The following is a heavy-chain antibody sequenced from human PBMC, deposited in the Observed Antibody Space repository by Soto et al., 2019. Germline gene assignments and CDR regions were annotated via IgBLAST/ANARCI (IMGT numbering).Heavy chain of an antibody. CDR2: IYYSGST. CDR1: GGSISRSTYY. Sequence: QLQESGPGLVKPSETLSLTCTVSGGSISRSTYYWGWIRQPPGKGLEWIGNIYYSGSTYYNPSLKSRVTISVDPSKNQFSLKLRSVTAADTAVYYCARLDAVSYFDYWGQGTQVTVSS. V-gene: IGHV4-39*01. D-gene: IGHD2-8*01. CDR3: ARLDAVSYFDY. J-gene: IGHJ4*02.